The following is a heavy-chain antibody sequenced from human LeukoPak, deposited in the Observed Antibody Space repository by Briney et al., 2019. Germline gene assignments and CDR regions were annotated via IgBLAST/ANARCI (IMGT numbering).Heavy chain of an antibody. CDR1: GYTFTSYD. CDR2: MNPNSGNT. D-gene: IGHD6-13*01. J-gene: IGHJ4*02. V-gene: IGHV1-8*01. Sequence: ASEKVSCKASGYTFTSYDINWVRQATGQGLEWMGWMNPNSGNTGYAQKFQGRVTMTRNTSISTAYMELSSLRSEDTAVYYCAREVRETAAAGFDYWGQGTLVTVSS. CDR3: AREVRETAAAGFDY.